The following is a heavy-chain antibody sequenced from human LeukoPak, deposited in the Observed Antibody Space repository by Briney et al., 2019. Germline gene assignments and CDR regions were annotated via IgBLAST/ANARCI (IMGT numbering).Heavy chain of an antibody. Sequence: GGSLRLSCAASGFTVNNNFMSWVRQAPGKGSEWVSVIYSSGSTYYADSVKGRFTISRDNSKNTLYLQMNSLRAEDTAVYYCNLWVAVTAVDSWGQGTLVTVSS. D-gene: IGHD2-21*02. V-gene: IGHV3-53*01. CDR2: IYSSGST. J-gene: IGHJ4*02. CDR3: NLWVAVTAVDS. CDR1: GFTVNNNF.